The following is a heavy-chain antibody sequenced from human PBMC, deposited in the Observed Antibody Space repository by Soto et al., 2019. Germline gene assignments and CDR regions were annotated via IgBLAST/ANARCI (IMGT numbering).Heavy chain of an antibody. J-gene: IGHJ1*01. CDR3: ASGRGYCSESSCSYFDYFQH. CDR1: GLTFNTYA. D-gene: IGHD2-2*01. Sequence: QVQLVESGGGVGQPGTSLRLSCAASGLTFNTYAMNWIRLAPGKGLEWVAVISNDGSNKYYADSVKGRFTISRDNSKNTVYLQMNSLRGVDTGVYYCASGRGYCSESSCSYFDYFQHWGQGALVIVSS. V-gene: IGHV3-30*03. CDR2: ISNDGSNK.